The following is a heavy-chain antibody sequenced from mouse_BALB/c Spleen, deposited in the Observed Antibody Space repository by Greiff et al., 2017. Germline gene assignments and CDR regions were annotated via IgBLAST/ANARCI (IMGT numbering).Heavy chain of an antibody. CDR2: ISSGGST. D-gene: IGHD2-4*01. J-gene: IGHJ2*01. Sequence: DVQLVESGGGLVKPGGSLKLSCAASGFTFSSYAMSWVRQTPEKRLEWVASISSGGSTYYPDSVKGRFTISRDNARNILYLQMSSLRSEDTAMYYCAREGNYGGYFDYWGQGTTLTVSS. CDR3: AREGNYGGYFDY. CDR1: GFTFSSYA. V-gene: IGHV5-6-5*01.